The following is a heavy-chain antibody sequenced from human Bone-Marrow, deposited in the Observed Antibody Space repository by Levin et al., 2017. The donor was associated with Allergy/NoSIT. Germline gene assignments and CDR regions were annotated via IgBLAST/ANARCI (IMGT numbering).Heavy chain of an antibody. J-gene: IGHJ4*02. D-gene: IGHD6-13*01. V-gene: IGHV3-9*01. Sequence: SCAASGFTFDDYAMHWVRQAPGKGLEWVSGISWNSGSIGYADSVKGRFTISRDNAKNSLYLQMNSLRAEDTALYYCAKDFGSSWYYFDYWGQGTLVTVSS. CDR2: ISWNSGSI. CDR1: GFTFDDYA. CDR3: AKDFGSSWYYFDY.